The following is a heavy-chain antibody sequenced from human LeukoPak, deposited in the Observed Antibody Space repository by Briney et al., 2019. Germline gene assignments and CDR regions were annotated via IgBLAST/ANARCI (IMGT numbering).Heavy chain of an antibody. Sequence: SETLSLTCTVSGGSISSGGYYWSWIRRHPGKGLEWIGYIFHSGGTYYNPSLRTRVTISVDTSKNQFSLKLSSVTAADAAVYYCARDSGTAPDYWGQGTLVTVSS. CDR1: GGSISSGGYY. D-gene: IGHD5-18*01. CDR3: ARDSGTAPDY. CDR2: IFHSGGT. J-gene: IGHJ4*02. V-gene: IGHV4-31*03.